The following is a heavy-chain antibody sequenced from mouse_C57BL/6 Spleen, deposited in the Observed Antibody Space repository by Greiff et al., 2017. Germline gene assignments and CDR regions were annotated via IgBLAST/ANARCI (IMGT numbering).Heavy chain of an antibody. CDR3: ARADGYYAWFAY. CDR2: IDPSDSET. V-gene: IGHV1-52*01. Sequence: QVQLKQPGAELVRPGSSVKLSCKASGYTFTSYWMHWVKQRPIQGLEWIGNIDPSDSETHYNQKFKDKATLTEDKSSSTAYMQLRSLESEDAAVYYSARADGYYAWFAYWGQGTLVTVSA. CDR1: GYTFTSYW. D-gene: IGHD2-3*01. J-gene: IGHJ3*01.